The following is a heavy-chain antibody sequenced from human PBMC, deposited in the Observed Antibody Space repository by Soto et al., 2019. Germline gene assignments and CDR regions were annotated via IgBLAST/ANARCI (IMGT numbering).Heavy chain of an antibody. CDR2: ISYDGRNT. J-gene: IGHJ5*02. Sequence: QVQVVESGGDVVQRGGSLRLSCVGSGFTFSSYAMYCVRQAPGKGLEWVTVISYDGRNTKYVDSVKGRFTISRDNSKNALFLQMDSLRDEDTAVYYCARGAAISIDWRTGDRWGQGSLVIVSS. CDR1: GFTFSSYA. V-gene: IGHV3-30*04. CDR3: ARGAAISIDWRTGDR. D-gene: IGHD3-9*01.